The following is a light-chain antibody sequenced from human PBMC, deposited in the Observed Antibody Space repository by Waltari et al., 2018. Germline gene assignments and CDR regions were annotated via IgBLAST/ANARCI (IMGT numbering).Light chain of an antibody. CDR3: CSYTGSNNWV. CDR1: NSDVGAYNY. Sequence: QSALTQPVSVSGSPGQSITIPCSGTNSDVGAYNYVSWYQQPPGKVPQVMIYGVNKRPSGVPDRFSGSKSGNTASLTVSGLQAEDEADYYCCSYTGSNNWVFGGGTKLTVL. V-gene: IGLV2-8*01. CDR2: GVN. J-gene: IGLJ3*02.